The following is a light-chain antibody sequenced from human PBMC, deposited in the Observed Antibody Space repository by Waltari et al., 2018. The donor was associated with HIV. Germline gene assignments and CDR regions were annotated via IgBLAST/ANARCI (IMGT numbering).Light chain of an antibody. V-gene: IGLV2-23*02. Sequence: QSAPPQPASVSGSLGQSLSISCRGSSSDTGLYILVPWYQVAPGKAPKLIIHEVNKRPSGVSDRFSGSKSGKTASLTISGLQTEDEADYYCGSYAGDSNYVFGAGTKVTVL. CDR1: SSDTGLYIL. CDR3: GSYAGDSNYV. CDR2: EVN. J-gene: IGLJ1*01.